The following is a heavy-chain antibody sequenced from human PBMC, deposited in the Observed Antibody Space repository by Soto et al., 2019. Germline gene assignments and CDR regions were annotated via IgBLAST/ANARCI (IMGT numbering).Heavy chain of an antibody. D-gene: IGHD6-19*01. Sequence: AASVKVSCKASGGTFSSYAISWVRQAPGQGLEWMGGIIPIFGTANYAQKFQGRVTITADESTSTAYMELSSLRSEDTAVHYCARGGALGIYSSGWYSYWGQGTLVTVSS. J-gene: IGHJ4*02. CDR2: IIPIFGTA. V-gene: IGHV1-69*13. CDR1: GGTFSSYA. CDR3: ARGGALGIYSSGWYSY.